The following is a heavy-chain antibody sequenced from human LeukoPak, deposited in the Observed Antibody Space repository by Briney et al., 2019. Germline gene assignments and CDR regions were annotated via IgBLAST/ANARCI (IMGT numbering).Heavy chain of an antibody. D-gene: IGHD3-22*01. CDR2: ISGSRGST. CDR1: GFTFSDYY. CDR3: AKDSYYYDSSGYYRGYYGMDV. Sequence: GGSLRLSCAVSGFTFSDYYMSWIRQAPGKGLEWVSAISGSRGSTYYADSVKGRFTISRDNSKNTLHLQMNSLRAEDTAVYYCAKDSYYYDSSGYYRGYYGMDVWGQGTTVTVSS. J-gene: IGHJ6*02. V-gene: IGHV3-23*01.